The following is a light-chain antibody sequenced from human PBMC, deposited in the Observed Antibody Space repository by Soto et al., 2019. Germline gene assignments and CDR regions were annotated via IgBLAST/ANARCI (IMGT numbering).Light chain of an antibody. Sequence: SYELTQPPSVSVAPGQTAGITCGGNNIGIKTVHWYQQRPGQAPVLIVYDDNDRPSGIPERFSGSNSGNTATLTISRVEAGDEADYYCHVWDSSSDHVVFGGGTQLTVL. CDR1: NIGIKT. CDR3: HVWDSSSDHVV. V-gene: IGLV3-21*02. CDR2: DDN. J-gene: IGLJ2*01.